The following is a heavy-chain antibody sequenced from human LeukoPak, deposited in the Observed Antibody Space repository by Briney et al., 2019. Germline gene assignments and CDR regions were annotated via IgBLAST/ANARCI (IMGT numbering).Heavy chain of an antibody. CDR3: AREEAAAVRYYYMDV. J-gene: IGHJ6*03. V-gene: IGHV4-59*12. CDR2: IYYSGST. Sequence: PSETLSLTCTVSGGSISSYYWSWIRQPPGKGLEWIGYIYYSGSTNYNPSLKSRVTISVDTSKNQFSLKLSSVTAADTAVYYCAREEAAAVRYYYMDVWGKGTTVTISS. CDR1: GGSISSYY. D-gene: IGHD6-13*01.